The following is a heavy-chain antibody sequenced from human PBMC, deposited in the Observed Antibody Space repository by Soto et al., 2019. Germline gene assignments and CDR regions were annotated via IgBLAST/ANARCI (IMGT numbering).Heavy chain of an antibody. J-gene: IGHJ6*02. CDR3: ARTFGEYYYYGMDV. CDR2: INHSGST. D-gene: IGHD3-10*01. V-gene: IGHV4-34*01. Sequence: SETLSLTCAVYGGSFSGYYWSWIRQPPGKGLEWIGEINHSGSTNYNPSLKSRVTISVDTSKNQFSLKLSSVTAADTAVYYCARTFGEYYYYGMDVWGQGTTVTVSS. CDR1: GGSFSGYY.